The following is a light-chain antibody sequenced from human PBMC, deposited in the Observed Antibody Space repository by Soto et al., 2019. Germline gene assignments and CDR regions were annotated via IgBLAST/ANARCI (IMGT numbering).Light chain of an antibody. CDR3: SSYAGSNNGNVV. J-gene: IGLJ2*01. CDR2: EVS. CDR1: SSDVGGYHY. V-gene: IGLV2-8*01. Sequence: QSALTQPPSASGSPGQSVTISCTGTSSDVGGYHYVSWYQQHPGKAPKLMIYEVSKRPSGVPDRFSGSKSGNTASLTVSGLQAEDEADYYCSSYAGSNNGNVVFGGGTKLTVL.